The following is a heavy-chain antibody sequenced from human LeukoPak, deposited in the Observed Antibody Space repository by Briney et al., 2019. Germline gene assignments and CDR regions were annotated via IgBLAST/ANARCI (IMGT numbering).Heavy chain of an antibody. CDR2: INHSGST. Sequence: SETLSLTCAVYGGSFSGYYWSWIRQPPGKGLEWIGEINHSGSTNYNPSLKSRVTISVDTSKNQFSLKLSSVTAADTAVYYCARGRYDYDWGSYRPHRSAYYYYMDVWGKGTTVTVSS. CDR1: GGSFSGYY. J-gene: IGHJ6*03. D-gene: IGHD3-16*02. V-gene: IGHV4-34*01. CDR3: ARGRYDYDWGSYRPHRSAYYYYMDV.